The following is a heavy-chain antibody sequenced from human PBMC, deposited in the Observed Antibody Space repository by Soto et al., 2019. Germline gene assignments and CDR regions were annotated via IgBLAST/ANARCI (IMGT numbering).Heavy chain of an antibody. V-gene: IGHV2-5*02. CDR2: IYWDDDT. Sequence: QITLKESGPTLVKPTQNLTLTCTFSVVSLSTSGVRVGWIRQPPGKAVEWLARIYWDDDTRYSPSLKSRLTTTKVTSKNQVVLTMTNMDPVDTATYYCAHLLPRIIAEAAGNWLDPWGQGTLVTVSS. J-gene: IGHJ5*02. CDR1: VVSLSTSGVR. D-gene: IGHD6-13*01. CDR3: AHLLPRIIAEAAGNWLDP.